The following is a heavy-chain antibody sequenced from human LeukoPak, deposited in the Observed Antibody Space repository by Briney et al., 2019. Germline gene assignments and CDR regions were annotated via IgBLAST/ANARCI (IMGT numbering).Heavy chain of an antibody. CDR1: GFTFCTNW. V-gene: IGHV3-73*01. Sequence: GGSLRLFHAASGFTFCTNWMHWVRQASGRGLEWVGLIRTKPNSYTTVYAASVKGRFTISRDDSKNTAYLQMNSLKAEDAAVYYCTRQHCSVGSCSYVVYWGQGTLVTVSS. D-gene: IGHD2-15*01. J-gene: IGHJ4*02. CDR2: IRTKPNSYTT. CDR3: TRQHCSVGSCSYVVY.